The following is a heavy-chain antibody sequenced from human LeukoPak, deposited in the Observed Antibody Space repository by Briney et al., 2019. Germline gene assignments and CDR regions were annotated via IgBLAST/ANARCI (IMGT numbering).Heavy chain of an antibody. D-gene: IGHD6-19*01. CDR2: INAGDGNT. CDR3: ACVGAVAGTGLVY. Sequence: ASVKVSCKASGYTFTSYAMHWVRQAPGQRLEWMGWINAGDGNTKYSQKFQGRVTITRDTSASTAYMELSSLRSEDTAVYYCACVGAVAGTGLVYWGQGTLVTVSS. V-gene: IGHV1-3*01. CDR1: GYTFTSYA. J-gene: IGHJ4*02.